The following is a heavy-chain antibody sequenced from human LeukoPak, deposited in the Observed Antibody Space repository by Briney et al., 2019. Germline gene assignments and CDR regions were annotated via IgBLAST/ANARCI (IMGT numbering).Heavy chain of an antibody. D-gene: IGHD5-12*01. CDR1: GFTFSNYA. V-gene: IGHV3-23*01. CDR2: ISGSGGST. CDR3: ARVGYSGHEPFDY. J-gene: IGHJ4*02. Sequence: GGSLRLSCAASGFTFSNYAMSWVRQAPGKGLEWVSAISGSGGSTYYADSVKGRFTISRDNSKTTLYLQMDSLSAEDTAVYYCARVGYSGHEPFDYWGQGTLVTVSS.